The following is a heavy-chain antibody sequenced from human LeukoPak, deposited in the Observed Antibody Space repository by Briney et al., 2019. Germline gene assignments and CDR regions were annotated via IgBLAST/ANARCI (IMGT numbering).Heavy chain of an antibody. CDR3: AKGHTVGALYYFDY. CDR1: GFTFSIYA. V-gene: IGHV3-23*01. D-gene: IGHD1-26*01. J-gene: IGHJ4*02. Sequence: GGSLRLSCAASGFTFSIYAMSWVRQAPGKGLEWVSTINDNGGGSYSADSVRGRFTISRDNSKNTLSLQMNSLRAEDTAVYYCAKGHTVGALYYFDYWGQGTLVTVSS. CDR2: INDNGGGS.